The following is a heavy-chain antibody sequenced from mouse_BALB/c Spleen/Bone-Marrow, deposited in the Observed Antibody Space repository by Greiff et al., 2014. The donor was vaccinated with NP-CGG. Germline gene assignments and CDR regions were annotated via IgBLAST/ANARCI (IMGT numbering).Heavy chain of an antibody. D-gene: IGHD2-3*01. V-gene: IGHV1-26*01. Sequence: VQLQQSGPELVKPGASVKMSCKASGYTFTDYYMKWVKQSHGKSLEWIGDVNPYNGDTFYNQKFKGKATLTVDRSSSTAYMQPDSLTSEDSAVYYCARSRYGYYYYAMDYWGQGTSVTVSS. CDR2: VNPYNGDT. CDR3: ARSRYGYYYYAMDY. J-gene: IGHJ4*01. CDR1: GYTFTDYY.